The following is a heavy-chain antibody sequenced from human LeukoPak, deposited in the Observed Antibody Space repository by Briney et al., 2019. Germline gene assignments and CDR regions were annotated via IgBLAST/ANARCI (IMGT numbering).Heavy chain of an antibody. Sequence: SVTVSFKSSVGTFSSYAISWVRQAPGQGREWMGRMIPIFGIANYAQKFQGRVTVTADKSTSTAYMELSSLRSEDTAVYYCARDALRGYYDSSGHFDYWGQGTLVTVSS. D-gene: IGHD3-22*01. CDR1: VGTFSSYA. CDR3: ARDALRGYYDSSGHFDY. J-gene: IGHJ4*02. CDR2: MIPIFGIA. V-gene: IGHV1-69*04.